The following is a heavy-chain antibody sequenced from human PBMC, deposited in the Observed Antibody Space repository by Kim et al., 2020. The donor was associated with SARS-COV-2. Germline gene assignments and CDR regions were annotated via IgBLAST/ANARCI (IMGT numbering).Heavy chain of an antibody. V-gene: IGHV4-59*08. Sequence: SETLSLTCTVSGAYINNYYWTWIRQAPGKGLEWIGYIYYSGIITYNPSFKSRVTISVDTSKNQFSLNLTSMTAADTAVYYCARGARGVVSGLWFDPWRRGTVGTLS. CDR1: GAYINNYY. D-gene: IGHD3-10*01. CDR3: ARGARGVVSGLWFDP. CDR2: IYYSGII. J-gene: IGHJ5*02.